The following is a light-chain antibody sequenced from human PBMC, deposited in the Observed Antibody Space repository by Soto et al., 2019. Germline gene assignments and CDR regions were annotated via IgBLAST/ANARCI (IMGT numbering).Light chain of an antibody. CDR2: GAS. V-gene: IGKV3-15*01. Sequence: EIVMPKSPATLSVSPGERATLSCRASQSLSSNLAWYQQKPGQAPRLLIYGASTRATGIPARFSGSGSGTEFTLTISSLQSEDFTVYYCQQYNNWPLTFGGGTKVDTK. CDR1: QSLSSN. CDR3: QQYNNWPLT. J-gene: IGKJ4*01.